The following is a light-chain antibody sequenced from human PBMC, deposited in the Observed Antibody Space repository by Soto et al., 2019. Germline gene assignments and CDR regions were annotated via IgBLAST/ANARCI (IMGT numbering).Light chain of an antibody. CDR3: MQGTHWTPVT. J-gene: IGKJ2*01. CDR1: QSLLFIAGNSY. CDR2: RAS. V-gene: IGKV2-30*01. Sequence: DVVMTQSPLSLPVTLGEPASISCRSSQSLLFIAGNSYLSWFQQRPGQSPRRLIYRASNRDSGVPDRFSGSGSGTDFTLKISRVEAEDVGIYYCMQGTHWTPVTFGQGTKLEIK.